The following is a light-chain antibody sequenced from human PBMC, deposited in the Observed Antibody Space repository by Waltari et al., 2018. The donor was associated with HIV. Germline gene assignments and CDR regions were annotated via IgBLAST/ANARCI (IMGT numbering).Light chain of an antibody. V-gene: IGLV1-47*01. CDR3: STSDNNLRRYV. Sequence: QSVLTQPPSASGTPGQTVTISCSGTTANIANNYVYWYQQLPGMPPKHRIFRNDHRPSGVPDRFSGAKSGASASLAVSGLRSEDEADYFCSTSDNNLRRYVFGGGTRLTV. CDR2: RND. J-gene: IGLJ2*01. CDR1: TANIANNY.